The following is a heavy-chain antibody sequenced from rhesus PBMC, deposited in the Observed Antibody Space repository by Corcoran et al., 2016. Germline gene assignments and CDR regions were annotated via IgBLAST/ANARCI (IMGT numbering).Heavy chain of an antibody. CDR2: ISYSGSP. CDR3: AREWSYPVY. V-gene: IGHV4-122*02. Sequence: QLQLQESGPGLVKPSETLSLTCAVSGSSISSGYGWSWIRQPPGKGLDWIGYISYSGSPSYSPSLQSLFTISRDTATNPVSLKLSSVTAADTGVYYCAREWSYPVYLVQVVLLT. D-gene: IGHD3-22*01. J-gene: IGHJ4*01. CDR1: GSSISSGYG.